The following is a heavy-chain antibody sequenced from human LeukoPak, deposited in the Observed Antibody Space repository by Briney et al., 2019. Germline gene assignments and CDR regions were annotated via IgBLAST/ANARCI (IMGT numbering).Heavy chain of an antibody. CDR1: GFTFSTSA. J-gene: IGHJ4*02. D-gene: IGHD6-19*01. CDR2: ISGSGDST. CDR3: ARRSGIAVAGAFDY. V-gene: IGHV3-23*01. Sequence: GGSLRLSCAASGFTFSTSAMSWVRQPPGKGLEWVSAISGSGDSTYYADSVKGRFTISPDNSKNTLYLQMNSQRAEDTAVYYCARRSGIAVAGAFDYWGQGTLVTVSS.